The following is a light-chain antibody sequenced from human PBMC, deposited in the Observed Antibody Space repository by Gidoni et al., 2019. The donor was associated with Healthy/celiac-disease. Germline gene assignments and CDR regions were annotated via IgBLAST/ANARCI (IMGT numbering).Light chain of an antibody. CDR3: QQLNSYRALT. CDR1: QGISRY. V-gene: IGKV1-9*01. CDR2: AAS. J-gene: IGKJ4*01. Sequence: DIQLTQSPSFLSASVGDRVTITCRASQGISRYLAWYQQKPGKAPKLLIYAASTLQSGVPSRFSGSGSGTEFTLTISSLQSEDFATYYCQQLNSYRALTFGGGTKVEI.